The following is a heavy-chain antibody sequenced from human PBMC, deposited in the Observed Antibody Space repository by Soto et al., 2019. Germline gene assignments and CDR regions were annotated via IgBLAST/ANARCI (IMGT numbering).Heavy chain of an antibody. J-gene: IGHJ4*02. V-gene: IGHV1-2*06. CDR1: GYFFTSHY. CDR3: AREVTYGGGSFSLGL. CDR2: INPNNGDT. Sequence: QVQLVQSGAEVEKPGASVKVSCKTSGYFFTSHYIHWVRLAPGRGLEWMGRINPNNGDTNSPQKFQGRVNMTSDSYISTAYMEMSGLRSDDTALYYCAREVTYGGGSFSLGLWGQRTLVTVSS. D-gene: IGHD3-10*01.